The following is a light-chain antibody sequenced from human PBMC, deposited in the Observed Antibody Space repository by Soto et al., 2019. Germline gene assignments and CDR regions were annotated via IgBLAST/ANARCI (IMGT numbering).Light chain of an antibody. V-gene: IGLV1-51*01. CDR3: GTWDSSLSAGVV. J-gene: IGLJ2*01. Sequence: QSALTQPRSVSGSPGQSVTISCTGTNNDVGFYNYVSWYQQLPGTAPKLLIYDNNKRPSGIPDRFSGFKSGTSATLGITGLQTGDEAIYYCGTWDSSLSAGVVFGGGTKLTVL. CDR1: NNDVGFYNY. CDR2: DNN.